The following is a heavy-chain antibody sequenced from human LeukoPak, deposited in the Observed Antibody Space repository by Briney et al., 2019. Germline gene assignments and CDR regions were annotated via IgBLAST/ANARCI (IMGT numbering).Heavy chain of an antibody. CDR2: IYYTGT. Sequence: SETLSLTCTVSGGSVTDYYWSWIRQSPGKGLEWIGYIYYTGTSYNPSLKSRVTISADTSKNQFSLKLSSVTAADTAVYYCARPRFTTPVRGRYFDYWGQGTLVTVSS. J-gene: IGHJ4*02. D-gene: IGHD1-14*01. CDR1: GGSVTDYY. V-gene: IGHV4-59*02. CDR3: ARPRFTTPVRGRYFDY.